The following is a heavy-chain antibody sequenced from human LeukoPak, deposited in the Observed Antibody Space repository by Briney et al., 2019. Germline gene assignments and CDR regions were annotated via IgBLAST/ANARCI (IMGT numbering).Heavy chain of an antibody. D-gene: IGHD4-17*01. J-gene: IGHJ4*02. CDR1: RFTFSDYY. CDR2: ISSRGSTI. CDR3: ARESDGDYVDY. Sequence: GGSLRLSCAASRFTFSDYYMSWIRQAPGKGLEWVSSISSRGSTIYYADSVKGRFTISRDNAKNSLYLQMNSLRAEDTAVYYCARESDGDYVDYWGQGTLVTVSS. V-gene: IGHV3-11*04.